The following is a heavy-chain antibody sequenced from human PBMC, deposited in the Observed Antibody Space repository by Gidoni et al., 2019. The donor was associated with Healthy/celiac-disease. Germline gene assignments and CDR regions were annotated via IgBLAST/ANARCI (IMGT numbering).Heavy chain of an antibody. V-gene: IGHV3-23*01. Sequence: EVQLLESGVGLVQPGGSLRLSFAASGFTFSSVAMGWVRARPGKGLEWVSAISGSGGSTYYADSVKGRFTISRDNSKNTLYLQMNSLRAEDTAVYYCAKDRGYCSSTSCSNFDYWGQGTLVTVSS. CDR1: GFTFSSVA. J-gene: IGHJ4*02. CDR3: AKDRGYCSSTSCSNFDY. D-gene: IGHD2-2*01. CDR2: ISGSGGST.